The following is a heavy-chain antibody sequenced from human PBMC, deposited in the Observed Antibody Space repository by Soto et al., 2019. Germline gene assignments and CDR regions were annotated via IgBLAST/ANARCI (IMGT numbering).Heavy chain of an antibody. CDR2: IYPGDSDT. CDR1: GDSITGYW. Sequence: GAGDSITGYWSGRVLQKPGKGLEGMGIIYPGDSDTRYSPSFQGQVTSSADKSISTAYLQWSSLKASDTAMYYCASPKLGQDAFDIWGQGTTVPVSS. D-gene: IGHD7-27*01. CDR3: ASPKLGQDAFDI. V-gene: IGHV5-51*01. J-gene: IGHJ3*02.